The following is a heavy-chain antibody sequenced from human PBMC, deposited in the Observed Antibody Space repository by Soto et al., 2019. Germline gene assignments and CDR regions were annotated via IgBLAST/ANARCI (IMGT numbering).Heavy chain of an antibody. CDR1: GGSISSGGYY. Sequence: QVQLQESGPGLVKPSQTLSLTCTVSGGSISSGGYYWSWIRQHPGKGLEWIGYIYYSGSTYYNPSLKSRVTISVDTSKNQVSLKLSSVTAADPAVYYCAREVGDSSPNGGFDPWGQGTLVTVSS. CDR2: IYYSGST. CDR3: AREVGDSSPNGGFDP. D-gene: IGHD3-22*01. V-gene: IGHV4-31*03. J-gene: IGHJ5*02.